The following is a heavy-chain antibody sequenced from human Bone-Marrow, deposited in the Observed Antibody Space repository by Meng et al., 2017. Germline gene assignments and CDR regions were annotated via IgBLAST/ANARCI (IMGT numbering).Heavy chain of an antibody. Sequence: GESLKISCAASGFTFNNYAMSWVRQAPGKGLEWVSGIPGSGDSTYYEDSVKGRFTISRDNSKNTLYLQMNSLRAEDTAVYYCANRGLWFGESSTKDAFDIWGQGTMVTVSS. V-gene: IGHV3-23*01. D-gene: IGHD3-10*01. J-gene: IGHJ3*02. CDR3: ANRGLWFGESSTKDAFDI. CDR1: GFTFNNYA. CDR2: IPGSGDST.